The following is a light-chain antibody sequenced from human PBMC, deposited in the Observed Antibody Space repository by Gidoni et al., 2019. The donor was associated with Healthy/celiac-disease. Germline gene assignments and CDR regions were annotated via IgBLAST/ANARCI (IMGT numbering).Light chain of an antibody. CDR3: QAWDSSTVV. CDR1: TLGDKY. V-gene: IGLV3-1*01. CDR2: QDS. J-gene: IGLJ2*01. Sequence: SYELTQPPSVSVSPGQTARITCSGDTLGDKYACWYPQKPGQSTVLVIYQDSKRPSGIPERFSGSNSGNTATLTISGTQAMDEADYYCQAWDSSTVVFGGGTKLTVL.